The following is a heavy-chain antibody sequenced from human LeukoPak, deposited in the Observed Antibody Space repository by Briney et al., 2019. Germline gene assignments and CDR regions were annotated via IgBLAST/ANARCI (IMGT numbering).Heavy chain of an antibody. J-gene: IGHJ4*02. V-gene: IGHV3-13*01. Sequence: PGGSLRLSCAASGFTFSSYDMHWVRQATGKGLEWVSAIGTAGDTYYPGSVRGRFTISRENAKNSLYLQMNSLRAGDTAVYYCARSTYYYDSSGYYYQFLGYWGQGTLVTVSS. CDR1: GFTFSSYD. CDR3: ARSTYYYDSSGYYYQFLGY. CDR2: IGTAGDT. D-gene: IGHD3-22*01.